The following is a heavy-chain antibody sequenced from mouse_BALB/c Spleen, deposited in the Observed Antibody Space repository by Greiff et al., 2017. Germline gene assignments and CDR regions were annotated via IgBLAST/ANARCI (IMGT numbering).Heavy chain of an antibody. D-gene: IGHD2-1*01. CDR3: ARKGYYGNYDAMDY. J-gene: IGHJ4*01. Sequence: EVQLQQSGPGLVKPSQSLSLTCSVTGYSITSGYYWNWIRQFPGNKLGWMGYISYDGSNNYNPSLKNRISITRDTSKNQFFLKLNSVTTEDTATYYCARKGYYGNYDAMDYWGQGTSVTVSS. CDR2: ISYDGSN. V-gene: IGHV3-6*02. CDR1: GYSITSGYY.